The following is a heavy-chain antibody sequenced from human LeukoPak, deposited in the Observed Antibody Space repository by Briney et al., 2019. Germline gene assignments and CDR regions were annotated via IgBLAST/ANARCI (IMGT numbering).Heavy chain of an antibody. V-gene: IGHV1-8*01. CDR1: GYTFSSYD. D-gene: IGHD1-1*01. CDR2: MNPNSGNT. J-gene: IGHJ3*02. Sequence: ASVKVPCKASGYTFSSYDINWVRQATGQGLEWMGWMNPNSGNTGYAQEFQGRVTMTRNTSISTAYMELSSLRSEDTAVYYCARRADRNNWYSAFDIWGQGTMVTVSS. CDR3: ARRADRNNWYSAFDI.